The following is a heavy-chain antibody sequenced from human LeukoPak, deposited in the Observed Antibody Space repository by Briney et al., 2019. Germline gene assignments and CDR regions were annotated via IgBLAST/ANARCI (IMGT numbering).Heavy chain of an antibody. V-gene: IGHV1-3*01. CDR3: ARVSGGSRKYYFDY. CDR1: GYTFTSYA. J-gene: IGHJ4*02. Sequence: ASVKVSCKASGYTFTSYAMHWVRQAPGQRLEWMGWINVGNGNTKYSQKFQGRVTITRDTSASTAYMELSSLRSEDTAVYYCARVSGGSRKYYFDYWGQGTLVTVSS. D-gene: IGHD2-15*01. CDR2: INVGNGNT.